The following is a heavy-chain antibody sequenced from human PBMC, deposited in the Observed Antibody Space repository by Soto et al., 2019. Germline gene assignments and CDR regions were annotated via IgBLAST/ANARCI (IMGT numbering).Heavy chain of an antibody. D-gene: IGHD3-22*01. V-gene: IGHV4-59*08. J-gene: IGHJ4*02. CDR3: ARLPYPYYYDSSADRAADY. CDR2: IYYSGST. Sequence: QVQLQESGPGLVKPSETLSLTCTVSGGSISSYYWCWIRQPPGKGLEWIGYIYYSGSTNYNPSLNSRVAILVDTAKYQYSLKLRSVTAADTAVYYGARLPYPYYYDSSADRAADYWGQGTLVTVSS. CDR1: GGSISSYY.